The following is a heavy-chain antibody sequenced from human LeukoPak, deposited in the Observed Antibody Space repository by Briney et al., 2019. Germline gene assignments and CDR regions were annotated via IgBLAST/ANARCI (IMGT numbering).Heavy chain of an antibody. CDR1: GGPISSYY. CDR3: ARVLTGDVFDY. J-gene: IGHJ4*02. CDR2: IYYSGST. V-gene: IGHV4-59*01. D-gene: IGHD7-27*01. Sequence: SETLSLTCTVSGGPISSYYWSWIRQPPGKGLEWIGYIYYSGSTNYNPSLKSRVTISVDTSKNQFSLKLSSVTAADTAVYYCARVLTGDVFDYWGQGTLVTVSS.